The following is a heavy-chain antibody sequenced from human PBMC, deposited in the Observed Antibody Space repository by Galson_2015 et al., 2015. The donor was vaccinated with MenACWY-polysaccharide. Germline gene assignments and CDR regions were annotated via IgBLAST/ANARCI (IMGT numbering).Heavy chain of an antibody. CDR3: ARDSNWSFDS. Sequence: SLRLSCAASGFTFNNYWMHWVRQPPGKGLEWISYIKADGSFSNYADSVKGRFTISTDNAKNMVYLQMDGLGDEDTAVYFCARDSNWSFDSWGQGTLVPVSS. CDR2: IKADGSFS. J-gene: IGHJ4*02. V-gene: IGHV3-74*01. CDR1: GFTFNNYW. D-gene: IGHD6-13*01.